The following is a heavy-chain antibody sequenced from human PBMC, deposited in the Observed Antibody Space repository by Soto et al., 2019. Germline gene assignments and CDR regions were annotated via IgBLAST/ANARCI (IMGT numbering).Heavy chain of an antibody. Sequence: PGESLKISCKGSGYSFTSYWISWVRQMPGKGLDWMGRIDPSDSYTNYSPSFQGHVTISRDNSKNTLYLQMNSLRAEDTAVYYCAKERNEGLLWFGDSAFFDPWGQGTLVTVSS. J-gene: IGHJ5*02. D-gene: IGHD3-10*01. CDR2: IDPSDSYT. CDR1: GYSFTSYW. V-gene: IGHV5-10-1*01. CDR3: AKERNEGLLWFGDSAFFDP.